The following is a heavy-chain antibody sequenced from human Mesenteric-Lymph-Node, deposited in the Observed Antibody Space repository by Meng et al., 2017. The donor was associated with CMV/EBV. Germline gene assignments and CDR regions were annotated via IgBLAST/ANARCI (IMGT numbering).Heavy chain of an antibody. J-gene: IGHJ3*01. CDR1: GFSFRNAW. Sequence: GGSLRLSCAASGFSFRNAWMSWVRQAPGKGLEWVGRIKSKTDGGTRDYAAPVKARFTISRDDSKNTLYLQMDTLKIEDTALYYCITGIWSVSGDGFDFWGQETLVTVSS. CDR3: ITGIWSVSGDGFDF. CDR2: IKSKTDGGTR. D-gene: IGHD3/OR15-3a*01. V-gene: IGHV3-15*01.